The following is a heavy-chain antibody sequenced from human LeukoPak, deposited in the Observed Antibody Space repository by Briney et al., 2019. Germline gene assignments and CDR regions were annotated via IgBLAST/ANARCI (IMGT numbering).Heavy chain of an antibody. J-gene: IGHJ3*02. CDR3: ARGYFSSTSYYRDAFDI. Sequence: LETLSLTCTVSGGSISSYYWSWIRQPPGRGLEWIGYIYYSGSTNYNPSLKSRVTISVHTSKDQFSLNLNSVTAADTAVYYCARGYFSSTSYYRDAFDIWGQGTMVTVSS. CDR1: GGSISSYY. V-gene: IGHV4-59*01. CDR2: IYYSGST. D-gene: IGHD2-2*01.